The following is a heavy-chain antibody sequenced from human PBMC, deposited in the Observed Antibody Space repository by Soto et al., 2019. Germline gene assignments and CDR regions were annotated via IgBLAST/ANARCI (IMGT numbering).Heavy chain of an antibody. V-gene: IGHV1-69*06. CDR2: IIPIFGTA. Sequence: SVKVSCKASGGTFSSYAISWVRQAPGQGLEWMGGIIPIFGTANYAQKFQGRVTITADKSTSTAYMELSSLRSEDTAMYYCARQIYDSDTGPNFQYYFDSWGQGTPVTVSS. CDR1: GGTFSSYA. J-gene: IGHJ4*02. D-gene: IGHD3-22*01. CDR3: ARQIYDSDTGPNFQYYFDS.